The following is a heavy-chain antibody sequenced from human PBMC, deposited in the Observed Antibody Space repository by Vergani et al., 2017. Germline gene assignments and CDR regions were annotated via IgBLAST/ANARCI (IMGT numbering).Heavy chain of an antibody. CDR3: ARVPGSGSYLDY. CDR1: GASLTGYY. D-gene: IGHD3-10*01. CDR2: IHYSGRT. J-gene: IGHJ4*02. Sequence: VQLQESGPGLVKPSETLSLTCTVSGASLTGYYWSWVRQPPGKGLEWIGYIHYSGRTNYNPSLESRVTISGDMSRNQFSLRLSSVTAADTALYYCARVPGSGSYLDYWGQGTLVTVSS. V-gene: IGHV4-59*01.